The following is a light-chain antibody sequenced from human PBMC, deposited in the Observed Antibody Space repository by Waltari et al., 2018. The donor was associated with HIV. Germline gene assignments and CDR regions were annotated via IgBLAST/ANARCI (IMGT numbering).Light chain of an antibody. CDR1: NLGDKF. Sequence: SLALTQPPSVSVSPGQTATITCSGNNLGDKFACWYQQKPGQSPVLVIYQDDKRPSGIPERFSGSNSGDTATLTISGTQTLDEADYYCQSWDTDFLVFGGGTKPTVL. V-gene: IGLV3-1*01. CDR2: QDD. J-gene: IGLJ2*01. CDR3: QSWDTDFLV.